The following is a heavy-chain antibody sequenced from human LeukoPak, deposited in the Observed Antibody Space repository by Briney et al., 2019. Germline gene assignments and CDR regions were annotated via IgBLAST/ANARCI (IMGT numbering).Heavy chain of an antibody. CDR1: GGTFSSYA. CDR2: IIPIFGTA. D-gene: IGHD2-2*01. V-gene: IGHV1-69*01. CDR3: ARGWRGVVPAAISYYGMDV. Sequence: EASVKASCKASGGTFSSYAISWVRQAPGQGLEWMGGIIPIFGTANYAQKFQGRVTITADESTSTAYMELSSLRSEDTAVYYCARGWRGVVPAAISYYGMDVWGKGTTVTVSS. J-gene: IGHJ6*04.